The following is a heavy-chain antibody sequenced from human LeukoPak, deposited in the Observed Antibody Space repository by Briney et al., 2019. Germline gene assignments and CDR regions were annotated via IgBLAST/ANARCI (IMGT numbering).Heavy chain of an antibody. D-gene: IGHD4-23*01. V-gene: IGHV1-69*13. J-gene: IGHJ5*02. CDR2: IIPIFGTA. CDR3: ARVPTVANNWFDP. Sequence: GASVKVSCKASGGTFSSYAISWVRQAPGQGLEWMGGIIPIFGTANYAQKFQGRVTITADESTSTAYMELSSLRSEDTAVYYCARVPTVANNWFDPWGQGTLVTVSS. CDR1: GGTFSSYA.